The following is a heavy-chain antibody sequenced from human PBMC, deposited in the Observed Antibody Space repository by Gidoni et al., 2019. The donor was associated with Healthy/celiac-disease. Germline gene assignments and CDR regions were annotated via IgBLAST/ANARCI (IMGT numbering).Heavy chain of an antibody. CDR1: GFTFDDYA. D-gene: IGHD3-16*01. V-gene: IGHV3-9*01. J-gene: IGHJ6*02. CDR3: AKGGGDSYYYGMDV. Sequence: EVQLVVSGGGLVQPGRSLRLSCAASGFTFDDYAMHWVRQAPGKGLGWVVGISWNSGSRGYGDSVKGRFTISRDNAKNSLYQQMNSLRAEDTALYYCAKGGGDSYYYGMDVWGQGTTVTVSS. CDR2: ISWNSGSR.